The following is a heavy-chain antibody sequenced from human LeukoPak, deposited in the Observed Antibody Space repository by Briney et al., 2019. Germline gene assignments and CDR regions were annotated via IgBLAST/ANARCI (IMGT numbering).Heavy chain of an antibody. CDR3: ARISLGAIWGYYYGMDV. D-gene: IGHD1-26*01. J-gene: IGHJ6*02. CDR2: FDPEDGET. CDR1: GYTLTELS. Sequence: ASVKVSCKVSGYTLTELSMHWVRPAPGKGLEWMGGFDPEDGETIYAQKFQGRVTMTEDTSTDTAYMELSSLRSEDTAVFYCARISLGAIWGYYYGMDVWGQGTTVTVSS. V-gene: IGHV1-24*01.